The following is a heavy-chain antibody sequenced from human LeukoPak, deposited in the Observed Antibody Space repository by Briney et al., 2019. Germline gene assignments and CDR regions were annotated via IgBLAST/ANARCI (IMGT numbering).Heavy chain of an antibody. D-gene: IGHD2-2*03. J-gene: IGHJ4*02. CDR1: GYTFTSYD. CDR2: MNPNSGNT. V-gene: IGHV1-8*01. CDR3: ARVPGYCSSTSCYGLDY. Sequence: ASVKVSCKASGYTFTSYDINWVRQATGQGLEWMGWMNPNSGNTGYAQKFRGRVTMTRNTSISTAYMELRSLRSDDTAVYYCARVPGYCSSTSCYGLDYWGQGTLVTVSS.